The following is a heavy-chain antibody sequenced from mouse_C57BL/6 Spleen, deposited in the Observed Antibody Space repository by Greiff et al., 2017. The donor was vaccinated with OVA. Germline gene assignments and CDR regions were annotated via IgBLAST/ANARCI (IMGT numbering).Heavy chain of an antibody. CDR3: ARNYYDYPYWYFDV. CDR1: GFSLTSYG. CDR2: IWSGGST. J-gene: IGHJ1*03. V-gene: IGHV2-2*01. Sequence: VQLVESGPGLVQPSQSLSITCTVSGFSLTSYGVHWVRQSPGKGLEWLGVIWSGGSTDYNAAFISRLSISKDNSKSQVFFKMNSLQADDTAIYYCARNYYDYPYWYFDVWGTGTTVTVSS. D-gene: IGHD2-4*01.